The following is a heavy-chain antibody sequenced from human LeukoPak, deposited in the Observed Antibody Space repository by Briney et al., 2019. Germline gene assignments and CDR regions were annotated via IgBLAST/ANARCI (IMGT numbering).Heavy chain of an antibody. D-gene: IGHD6-13*01. CDR3: ARLVSSSWQKYYFDY. V-gene: IGHV1-18*01. CDR1: GYTFTSYG. CDR2: ISAHNGNT. Sequence: ASVKVSCKASGYTFTSYGISWVRQAPGQGLEWMGWISAHNGNTNYAQKLQGRVTMTTDTSTSTAYMELRSLRSDDTAVYYCARLVSSSWQKYYFDYWGQGTLVTVSS. J-gene: IGHJ4*02.